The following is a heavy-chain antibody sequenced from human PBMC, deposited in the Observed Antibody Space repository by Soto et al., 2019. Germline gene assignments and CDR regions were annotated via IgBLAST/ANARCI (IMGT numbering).Heavy chain of an antibody. V-gene: IGHV1-69*12. Sequence: QVQLVQSGAEVKKPGSSVKVSCKASGGTFSSYAISWVRQAPGQGLEWMGGIIPIFGTANYAQKFQGRVTIPAEESTSTAYMELSSLRSEDTAVYYCAGGEAVAGTGAPDYWGQGTLVTVSS. CDR1: GGTFSSYA. CDR2: IIPIFGTA. D-gene: IGHD6-19*01. J-gene: IGHJ4*02. CDR3: AGGEAVAGTGAPDY.